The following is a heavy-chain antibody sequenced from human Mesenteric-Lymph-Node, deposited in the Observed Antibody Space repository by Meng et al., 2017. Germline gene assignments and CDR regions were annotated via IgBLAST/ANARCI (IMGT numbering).Heavy chain of an antibody. D-gene: IGHD1-1*01. CDR3: GRDQGRQLINH. CDR2: INHSGST. J-gene: IGHJ4*02. V-gene: IGHV4-34*01. CDR1: VGSFSGYY. Sequence: QVQLTQWGAVLLQPSATLSLPRAVFVGSFSGYYWSWIRQPPGKGLEWIGEINHSGSTNYNPSLKSRVTISVDRSKNQFSLNLSSVTAADTAVYYCGRDQGRQLINHWGQGTLVTVSS.